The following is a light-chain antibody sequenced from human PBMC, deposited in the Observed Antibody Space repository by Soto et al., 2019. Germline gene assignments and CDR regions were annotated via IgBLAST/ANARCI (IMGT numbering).Light chain of an antibody. CDR3: QQRSNWPIT. J-gene: IGKJ5*01. CDR2: DAS. V-gene: IGKV3-11*01. Sequence: EIGLTQSPVTLSLSPGERATLSCRASQSISNYLTWYQQKPGQAPRLLIYDASNRATGIPARFSGSGSGTDFTLTISRLEPEDFAVYYCQQRSNWPITFGQGTRLEIK. CDR1: QSISNY.